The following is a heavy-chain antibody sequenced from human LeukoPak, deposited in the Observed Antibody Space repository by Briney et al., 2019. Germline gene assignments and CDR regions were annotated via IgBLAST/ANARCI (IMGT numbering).Heavy chain of an antibody. V-gene: IGHV3-23*01. J-gene: IGHJ3*02. Sequence: QSGGFPTLSCAPSGLTVSDVAMTVVRQAPGGGVEWGSSISSRNGNPFYSDSAKGRVPNSRDHSKNQLYLQMNTLRAEDTGIYYCAKDRGLYSGVFAFDIWVQGAPVTVSS. CDR1: GLTVSDVA. CDR2: ISSRNGNP. CDR3: AKDRGLYSGVFAFDI. D-gene: IGHD5-12*01.